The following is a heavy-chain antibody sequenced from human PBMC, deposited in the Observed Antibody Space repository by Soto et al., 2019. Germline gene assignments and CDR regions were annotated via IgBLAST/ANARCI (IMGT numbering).Heavy chain of an antibody. J-gene: IGHJ6*02. CDR1: GFTFSSYA. D-gene: IGHD4-17*01. CDR2: ISYDGSNK. V-gene: IGHV3-30-3*01. Sequence: GGSLRLSCAASGFTFSSYAMHWVRQAPGKGLEWVAVISYDGSNKYYADSVKGRFTISRDNSKNTLYLQMNSLRAEDTAVYYCARDRGYDYGDYTYYYYGMDVWGQGTTVTVSS. CDR3: ARDRGYDYGDYTYYYYGMDV.